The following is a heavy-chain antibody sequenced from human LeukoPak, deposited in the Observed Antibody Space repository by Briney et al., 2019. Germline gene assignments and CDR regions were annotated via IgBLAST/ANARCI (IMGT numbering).Heavy chain of an antibody. Sequence: GGSLRLSCAASGFTVSSNYMSWVRQAPGKGLEWVSVIYSGGSTYYADSVKGRFTISRHNSKNTLYLQMNSLRAEDTAVYYCARAQYYYDSSGQRVDAFDIWGQGTMVTVSS. V-gene: IGHV3-53*04. D-gene: IGHD3-22*01. CDR3: ARAQYYYDSSGQRVDAFDI. J-gene: IGHJ3*02. CDR1: GFTVSSNY. CDR2: IYSGGST.